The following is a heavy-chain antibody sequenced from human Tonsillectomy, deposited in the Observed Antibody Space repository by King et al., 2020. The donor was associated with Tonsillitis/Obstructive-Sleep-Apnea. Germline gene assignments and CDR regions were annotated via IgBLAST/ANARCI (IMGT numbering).Heavy chain of an antibody. D-gene: IGHD3-9*01. CDR2: ISNDGRST. J-gene: IGHJ6*02. CDR1: GFTFTSYA. CDR3: SRGGFDFLTCYPGFDYYYGMDV. V-gene: IGHV3-64*07. Sequence: VQLVESGGGLVQPGGSLRLSCAASGFTFTSYAMHWVRQAPGKGLEYVSAISNDGRSTFYADSVKDRFNISRDNSKNTLYLQMGGLRADDMAVYYCSRGGFDFLTCYPGFDYYYGMDVWGQGTTVTVSS.